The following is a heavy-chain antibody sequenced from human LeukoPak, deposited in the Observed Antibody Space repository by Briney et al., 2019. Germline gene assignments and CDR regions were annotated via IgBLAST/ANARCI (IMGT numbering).Heavy chain of an antibody. V-gene: IGHV3-7*03. CDR2: IKQDGSET. Sequence: GALRLSCAASAFTFSRYWMSWVRQAPGKGLEWVANIKQDGSETYYVDSVKGRFTISRDNAKNSLHLQMNGLRAEDTAVYYCTRGRRRDPTGSSYYYGMDVWGQGTTVAVSS. CDR3: TRGRRRDPTGSSYYYGMDV. D-gene: IGHD1-1*01. J-gene: IGHJ6*02. CDR1: AFTFSRYW.